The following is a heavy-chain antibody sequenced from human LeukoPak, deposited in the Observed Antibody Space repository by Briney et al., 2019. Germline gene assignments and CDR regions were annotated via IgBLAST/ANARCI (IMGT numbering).Heavy chain of an antibody. D-gene: IGHD5-12*01. CDR2: IYYSGST. V-gene: IGHV4-61*01. CDR3: ARVGMKRRIVATTYYYYGMDV. CDR1: GGSVSSGSYY. J-gene: IGHJ6*04. Sequence: SETLSLTCTVSGGSVSSGSYYWSWIRQPPGKGLEWIGYIYYSGSTNYNPSLKSRVTISVDTSKNQFSLKLSSVTAADTAVYYCARVGMKRRIVATTYYYYGMDVWGKGTTVTVSS.